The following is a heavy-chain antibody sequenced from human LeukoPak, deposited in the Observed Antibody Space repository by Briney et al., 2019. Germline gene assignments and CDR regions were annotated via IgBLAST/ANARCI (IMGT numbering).Heavy chain of an antibody. D-gene: IGHD2-8*01. CDR3: AKAEGYCTNGVCPQPPDY. CDR2: ISYDGSIK. Sequence: GGSLRLSCAASGFIFSGYAMHWVRQAPGKGLEWVAGISYDGSIKYYADSVKGRFTISRDNSKNTLYLQMNSLRAEDTAVYYCAKAEGYCTNGVCPQPPDYWGQGTLVTVSS. V-gene: IGHV3-30-3*01. J-gene: IGHJ4*02. CDR1: GFIFSGYA.